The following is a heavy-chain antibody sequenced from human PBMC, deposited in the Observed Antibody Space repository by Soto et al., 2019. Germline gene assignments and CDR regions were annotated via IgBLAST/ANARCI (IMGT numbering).Heavy chain of an antibody. V-gene: IGHV3-30-3*01. D-gene: IGHD3-10*01. Sequence: VQLLESGGGLVQPGGSLRLSCAASGFTFSSYAMHWVRQAPGKGLEWVAVISYDGSNKYYADSVKGRFTISRDNSKNTLYLQMNSLRAEDTAVYYCARVHAYYYGSGRGAFDIWGQGTMVTVSS. J-gene: IGHJ3*02. CDR2: ISYDGSNK. CDR1: GFTFSSYA. CDR3: ARVHAYYYGSGRGAFDI.